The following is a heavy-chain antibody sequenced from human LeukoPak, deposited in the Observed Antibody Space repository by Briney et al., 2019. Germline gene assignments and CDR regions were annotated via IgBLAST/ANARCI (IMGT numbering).Heavy chain of an antibody. D-gene: IGHD6-19*01. J-gene: IGHJ4*02. V-gene: IGHV3-23*01. CDR2: ISGSGGST. CDR1: GFTFSSYA. Sequence: AGGSLRHSCAASGFTFSSYAMSWVRQAPGKGLEWVSAISGSGGSTYYADSVKGRFTISRDNSKNTLYLQMNSLRAEDTAVYYCALSLVEGSGWLFDYWGQGTLVTVSS. CDR3: ALSLVEGSGWLFDY.